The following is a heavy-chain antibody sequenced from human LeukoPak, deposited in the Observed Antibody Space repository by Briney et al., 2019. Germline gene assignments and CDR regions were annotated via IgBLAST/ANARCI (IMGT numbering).Heavy chain of an antibody. CDR3: ARAKLRYFDWLLRPGPYFDY. CDR1: GYSISSGYY. J-gene: IGHJ4*02. Sequence: KPSETLSLTCAVSGYSISSGYYWGWIRQPPGKGLEWIGSIYHSGSTYYNPSLKSRVTISVDTSKNQFSLKLSSVTAADTAVYYCARAKLRYFDWLLRPGPYFDYWGQGTLVTVSS. V-gene: IGHV4-38-2*01. CDR2: IYHSGST. D-gene: IGHD3-9*01.